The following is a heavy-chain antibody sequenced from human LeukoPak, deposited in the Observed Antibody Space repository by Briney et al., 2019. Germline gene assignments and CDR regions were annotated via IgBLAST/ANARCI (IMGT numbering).Heavy chain of an antibody. CDR3: AGARYCSSGNCYKDY. V-gene: IGHV3-7*01. J-gene: IGHJ4*02. Sequence: QPGGSLRLSCAASGFTFGTYWMSWVRQAPGKGLEWVANINGDGSEKYFAGSVEGRFTISRDNARNSLFLQMNSLRAEDTAVYYCAGARYCSSGNCYKDYWGQGSLVTVSS. D-gene: IGHD2-15*01. CDR2: INGDGSEK. CDR1: GFTFGTYW.